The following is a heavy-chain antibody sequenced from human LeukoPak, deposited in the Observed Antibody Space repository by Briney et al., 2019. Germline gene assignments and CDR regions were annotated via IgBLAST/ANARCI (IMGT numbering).Heavy chain of an antibody. CDR1: GFTFGDYA. CDR2: IRSKAYGGTT. Sequence: GGSLRLSCTASGFTFGDYAMCWVRQAPGKGLEWVGFIRSKAYGGTTEYAASVKGRFTISRDDSKSIAYLQMNSLKTEDTAVYYCTRDESSGADYWGQGTLVTVSS. CDR3: TRDESSGADY. D-gene: IGHD6-19*01. J-gene: IGHJ4*02. V-gene: IGHV3-49*04.